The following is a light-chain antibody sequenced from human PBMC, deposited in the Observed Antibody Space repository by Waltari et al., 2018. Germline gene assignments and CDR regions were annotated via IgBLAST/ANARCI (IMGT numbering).Light chain of an antibody. J-gene: IGLJ2*01. V-gene: IGLV2-14*03. CDR2: DVS. CDR3: SSYISSSTLEL. CDR1: SSDVGGSNY. Sequence: QSALTQPASVSGSPGQSITISCTGTSSDVGGSNYVSGYQQHPGKAPKLMIYDVSNRPSGVSNRFSGSKSGNTASLTISGLQAEDEADYYCSSYISSSTLELFGGGTSLTVL.